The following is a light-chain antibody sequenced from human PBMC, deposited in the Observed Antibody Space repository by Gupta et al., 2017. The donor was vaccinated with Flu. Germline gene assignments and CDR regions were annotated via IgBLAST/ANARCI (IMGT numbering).Light chain of an antibody. J-gene: IGKJ2*01. CDR2: DAS. Sequence: IVLTQSPATLSLSPGERATLSCRASQSVSSYLAWYQQKPGQAPRLLIYDASNRATGIPARFSGSGSGTDFTLTINSLEPEDFAVYYCHQRSNWPHTFGQGTKLDIK. V-gene: IGKV3-11*01. CDR1: QSVSSY. CDR3: HQRSNWPHT.